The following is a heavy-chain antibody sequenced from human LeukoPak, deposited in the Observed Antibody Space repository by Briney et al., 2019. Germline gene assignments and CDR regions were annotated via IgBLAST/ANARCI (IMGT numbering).Heavy chain of an antibody. CDR2: INPNSGGT. Sequence: GASVKVSCKASGYTFTGYYMHWVRLAPGQGLEWMGWINPNSGGTNYAQKFQGRVTMTRDTSISTAYMELSRLRSEDTAVYYCARDDFWSGYTIRYYFDYWGQGTLVTVSS. CDR3: ARDDFWSGYTIRYYFDY. D-gene: IGHD3-3*01. V-gene: IGHV1-2*02. CDR1: GYTFTGYY. J-gene: IGHJ4*02.